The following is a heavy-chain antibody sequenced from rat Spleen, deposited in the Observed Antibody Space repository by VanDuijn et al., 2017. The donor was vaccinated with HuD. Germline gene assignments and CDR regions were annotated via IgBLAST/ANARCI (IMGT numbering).Heavy chain of an antibody. Sequence: EVQLVESGGGLVQPRGSLKLSCAASGFTFSNYDMAWVRQAPTKGLEWVASISPSGGSTYYRDSVKGRFTVSRDNAKSTLYLQMDSLRSEDTATYYCARHPMDAWGQGASVTVSS. V-gene: IGHV5-25*01. CDR2: ISPSGGST. CDR1: GFTFSNYD. CDR3: ARHPMDA. J-gene: IGHJ4*01.